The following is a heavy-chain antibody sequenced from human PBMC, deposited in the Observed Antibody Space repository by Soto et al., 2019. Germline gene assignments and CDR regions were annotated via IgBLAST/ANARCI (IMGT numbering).Heavy chain of an antibody. J-gene: IGHJ5*02. D-gene: IGHD3-10*01. Sequence: SLKVSCKASGGTFSSYALSWLRQPAGQGLEWMGGIIPIFGTANYAQKFQGRVTITADESTSTAYMELSSLRSEDTAVYYCARYYYYGSGSYPPDNWFDPWGQGTLVTVSS. CDR1: GGTFSSYA. V-gene: IGHV1-69*13. CDR2: IIPIFGTA. CDR3: ARYYYYGSGSYPPDNWFDP.